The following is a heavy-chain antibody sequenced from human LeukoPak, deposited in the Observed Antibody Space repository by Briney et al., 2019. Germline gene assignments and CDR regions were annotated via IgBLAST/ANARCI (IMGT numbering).Heavy chain of an antibody. CDR2: IYYSGST. J-gene: IGHJ4*02. CDR1: GGSISSSSYY. Sequence: SETLSLTCTVSGGSISSSSYYWGWIRQPPGKGLEWFGSIYYSGSTYYNPSLKSRVTISVDTCKNQYSLKLSSLTAADTAVYYSERRDGYNYDFDYWGQGTLVTVSS. V-gene: IGHV4-39*01. D-gene: IGHD5-24*01. CDR3: ERRDGYNYDFDY.